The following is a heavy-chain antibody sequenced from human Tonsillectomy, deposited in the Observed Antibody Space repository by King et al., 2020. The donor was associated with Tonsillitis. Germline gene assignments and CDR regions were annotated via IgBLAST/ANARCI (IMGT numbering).Heavy chain of an antibody. CDR2: IYTSRST. V-gene: IGHV4-4*07. Sequence: QLQESGPGLVKPSETLSLTCTVSGGSISTYYWSWIRQPAGKGLEWIGRIYTSRSTNYNLSLKSRVTMSVDTSKNQFSVKLSSVTAADTAVYYCARDHCSGGSCYSDYWGQGTLVTVSS. J-gene: IGHJ4*02. CDR1: GGSISTYY. D-gene: IGHD2-15*01. CDR3: ARDHCSGGSCYSDY.